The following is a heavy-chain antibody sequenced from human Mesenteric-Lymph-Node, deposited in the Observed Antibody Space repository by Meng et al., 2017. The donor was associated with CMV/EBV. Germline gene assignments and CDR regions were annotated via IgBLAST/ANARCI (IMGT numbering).Heavy chain of an antibody. D-gene: IGHD6-6*01. Sequence: ASVKVSCKASGYTFTSYDINRARQATGQGLEWMGWMNPNSGNTGYAQKFQGRVTMTRNTSISTAYIELSSLRSEHTAVYYCARVRYSRSSPVGLDPWGQGTLVTVSS. J-gene: IGHJ5*02. CDR2: MNPNSGNT. CDR3: ARVRYSRSSPVGLDP. CDR1: GYTFTSYD. V-gene: IGHV1-8*01.